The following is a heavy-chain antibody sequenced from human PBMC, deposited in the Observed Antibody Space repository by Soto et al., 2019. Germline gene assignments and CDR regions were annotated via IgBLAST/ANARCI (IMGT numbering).Heavy chain of an antibody. CDR2: IIPIFGTA. CDR3: ASRPLSGYSYGPDYYSGMDV. V-gene: IGHV1-69*12. D-gene: IGHD5-18*01. CDR1: GGTFSSYA. Sequence: QVQLVQSGAEVKKPGSSVKVSCKASGGTFSSYAISWVRQAPGQGLEWMEGIIPIFGTANCAQKFQGRVTITADESTSTAYMELSSLRSEDTAVYYCASRPLSGYSYGPDYYSGMDVWGQGTSVTVSS. J-gene: IGHJ6*02.